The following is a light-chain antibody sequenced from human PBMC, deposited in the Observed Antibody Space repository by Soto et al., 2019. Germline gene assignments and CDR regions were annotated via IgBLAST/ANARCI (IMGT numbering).Light chain of an antibody. V-gene: IGLV2-8*01. CDR3: CSDTGGNSVV. Sequence: QSALTQPPSASGSPGQSVTISCTGTSGDVGGYNYVSWYQQHAGKAPKLMIYEVTKRPSGVPDRFAGSNSGNTASLTVSGLKAEDEDDYYCCSDTGGNSVVFGGGTTLTV. J-gene: IGLJ2*01. CDR2: EVT. CDR1: SGDVGGYNY.